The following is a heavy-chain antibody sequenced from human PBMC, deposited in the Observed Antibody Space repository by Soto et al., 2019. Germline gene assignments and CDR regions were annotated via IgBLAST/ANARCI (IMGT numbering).Heavy chain of an antibody. J-gene: IGHJ4*02. CDR1: GGSFSGYI. CDR2: INHSGSA. D-gene: IGHD1-26*01. CDR3: ARGLSTGSQYSGGCYYFDS. Sequence: SETLSLTCDVYGGSFSGYIWTWIRQTPGKGLQWIGQINHSGSANYNPSLKRRVTISVHTSNSQFSLELRSVTAADTAVYYCARGLSTGSQYSGGCYYFDSWGKGTQVT. V-gene: IGHV4-34*01.